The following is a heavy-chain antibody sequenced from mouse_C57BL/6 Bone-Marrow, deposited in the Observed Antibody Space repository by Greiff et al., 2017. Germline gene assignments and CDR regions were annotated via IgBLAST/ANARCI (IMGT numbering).Heavy chain of an antibody. CDR2: IDPNSGGT. Sequence: QVQLKQPGAELVKPGASVKLSCKASGYTFTSYWMHWVKQRPGRGLEWIGRIDPNSGGTKYNEKFKSKATLTVDKPSSTAYMQLSSLTPEDSAVYYCARTYYPAWFAYWGQGTLVTVSA. CDR1: GYTFTSYW. CDR3: ARTYYPAWFAY. D-gene: IGHD2-10*01. J-gene: IGHJ3*01. V-gene: IGHV1-72*01.